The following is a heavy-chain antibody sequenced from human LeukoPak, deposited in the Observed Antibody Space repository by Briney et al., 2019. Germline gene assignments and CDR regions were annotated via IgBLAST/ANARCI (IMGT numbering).Heavy chain of an antibody. Sequence: ASVKVSCKASGHTFTSYYMHWVRQAPGQGLEWMGIINPSGGSTSYAQKFQGRVTMTRDMSTSTVYMELSSLRPEDTAVYYCAREVGAVAGRSFDYWGQGTLVTVSS. CDR1: GHTFTSYY. D-gene: IGHD6-19*01. J-gene: IGHJ4*02. CDR3: AREVGAVAGRSFDY. CDR2: INPSGGST. V-gene: IGHV1-46*01.